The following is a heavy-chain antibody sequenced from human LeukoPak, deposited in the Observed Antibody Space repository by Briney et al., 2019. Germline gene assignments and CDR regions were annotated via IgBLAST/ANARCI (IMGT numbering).Heavy chain of an antibody. J-gene: IGHJ5*02. CDR1: GYSISSGYY. CDR3: ARGGVYGSGSYYQQRDSNWFDP. D-gene: IGHD3-10*01. CDR2: IYHSGST. Sequence: SETLSLTCTVSGYSISSGYYWGWIRQPPGKGLEWIGSIYHSGSTYYNPSLKSRVTISVDTSKNQFSLKLSSVTAADTAVYYCARGGVYGSGSYYQQRDSNWFDPWGQGTLVTVSS. V-gene: IGHV4-38-2*02.